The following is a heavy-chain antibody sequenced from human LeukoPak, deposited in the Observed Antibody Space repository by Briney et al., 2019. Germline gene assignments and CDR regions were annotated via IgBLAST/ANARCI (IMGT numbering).Heavy chain of an antibody. CDR3: SPRTIFGVVIGY. V-gene: IGHV3-49*03. Sequence: GGSLRLSCTASGFTLGDYAMSWFRQAPGKGLEWVGFIRSKAYGGTTEYAASVKGRFTISRDDSKSIAYLQMNSLKTEDTAVYYCSPRTIFGVVIGYWGQGTLVTVSS. CDR1: GFTLGDYA. D-gene: IGHD3-3*01. J-gene: IGHJ4*02. CDR2: IRSKAYGGTT.